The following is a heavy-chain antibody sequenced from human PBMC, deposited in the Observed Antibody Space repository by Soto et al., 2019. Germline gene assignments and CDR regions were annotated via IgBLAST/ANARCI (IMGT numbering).Heavy chain of an antibody. CDR3: ARGHSGSWYWFDP. V-gene: IGHV3-48*02. J-gene: IGHJ5*02. Sequence: EVQLVESGGDLVQPGGSLRLSSAASGFTFSSYSMNWVRQAPGKGLEWLSYVSSSGSTTHYADSAKGRFTISRDNAKNSLYLQMNSLRDDDTAVYYCARGHSGSWYWFDPWGQGTLVTVSS. D-gene: IGHD6-13*01. CDR1: GFTFSSYS. CDR2: VSSSGSTT.